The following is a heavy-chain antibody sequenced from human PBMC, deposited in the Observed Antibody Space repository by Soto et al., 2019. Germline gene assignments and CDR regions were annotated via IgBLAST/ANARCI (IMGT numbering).Heavy chain of an antibody. D-gene: IGHD1-7*01. J-gene: IGHJ3*01. V-gene: IGHV3-74*01. CDR1: EFTFRSYW. CDR3: ARSLPGTYGAFDL. Sequence: LRLSCAASEFTFRSYWMHWVRQSPGKGLVWVSRISGDGSSTNYADSVKGRFTISRDNAKNTVYLQIDSLRAEDTAVYYCARSLPGTYGAFDLWGQGTMVTGS. CDR2: ISGDGSST.